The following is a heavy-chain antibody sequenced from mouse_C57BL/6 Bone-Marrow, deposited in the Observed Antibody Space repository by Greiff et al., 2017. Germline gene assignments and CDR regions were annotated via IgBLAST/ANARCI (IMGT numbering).Heavy chain of an antibody. CDR2: IDPSDSYT. CDR3: AREAMDY. V-gene: IGHV1-69*01. J-gene: IGHJ4*01. CDR1: GYTFTSYW. Sequence: QVQLQQPGAELVMPGASVKLSCKASGYTFTSYWMHWVKQRPGQGLEWIGEIDPSDSYTNYNQKFKGKSTLTVDKSSSTAYMQLSSLTSEDSAGYYCAREAMDYWGQGTSVTVSS.